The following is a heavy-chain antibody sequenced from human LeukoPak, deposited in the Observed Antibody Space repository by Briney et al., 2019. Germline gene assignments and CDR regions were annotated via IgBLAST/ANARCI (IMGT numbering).Heavy chain of an antibody. CDR1: GFSFSSYG. CDR2: IYSGGST. D-gene: IGHD3-10*02. J-gene: IGHJ5*02. CDR3: AKVMLGELLYWFDP. V-gene: IGHV3-23*03. Sequence: GGSLRLSCAASGFSFSSYGMSWVRQAPGKGLEWVSIIYSGGSTFYADSVKGRFTISRDNSKNTLYLQMNSLRAEDTAVYYCAKVMLGELLYWFDPWGQGTLVTVSS.